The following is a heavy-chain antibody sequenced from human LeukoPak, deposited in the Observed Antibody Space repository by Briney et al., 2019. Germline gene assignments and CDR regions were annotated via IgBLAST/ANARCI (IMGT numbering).Heavy chain of an antibody. CDR2: INHSGGA. J-gene: IGHJ4*02. CDR1: GGSFSGYY. V-gene: IGHV4-34*01. D-gene: IGHD6-19*01. CDR3: ASSGWYEGGID. Sequence: SETLSLTCAVYGGSFSGYYWSWIRQPPGKGLEWIGDINHSGGANYNPSLKSRVTISVDTSKNQFSLKLSSVTAADTAVYYCASSGWYEGGIDWGQGTLVTVSS.